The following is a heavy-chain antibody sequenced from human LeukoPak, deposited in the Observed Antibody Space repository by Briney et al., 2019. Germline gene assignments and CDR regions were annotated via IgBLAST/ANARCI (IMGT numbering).Heavy chain of an antibody. CDR3: ARDFGGPNYYYYYGMDV. J-gene: IGHJ6*02. V-gene: IGHV3-74*01. CDR2: INSDGSST. Sequence: PGGSLRLSCAASGFTFSSYWMHWVRQAPGKGLVGVSRINSDGSSTSYADSVKGRFTISRDNAKNTLYLQMNSLRAEDTAVYYCARDFGGPNYYYYYGMDVWGQGTTVTVSS. CDR1: GFTFSSYW. D-gene: IGHD2-15*01.